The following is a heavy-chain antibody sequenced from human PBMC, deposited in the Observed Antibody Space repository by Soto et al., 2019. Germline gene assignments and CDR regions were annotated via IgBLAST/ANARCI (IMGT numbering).Heavy chain of an antibody. Sequence: QVQLVQSGAEVKKPGSSVKVSCKASGGTFSSYTISWVRQAPGQGLEWMGRIIPILGIANYAQKFQGRVTITADNSTSTDYMELSSLTPEDTGEYCCATIHRGAHRLFDSWGQGTLVTVSS. CDR3: ATIHRGAHRLFDS. CDR1: GGTFSSYT. D-gene: IGHD3-10*01. V-gene: IGHV1-69*02. CDR2: IIPILGIA. J-gene: IGHJ4*02.